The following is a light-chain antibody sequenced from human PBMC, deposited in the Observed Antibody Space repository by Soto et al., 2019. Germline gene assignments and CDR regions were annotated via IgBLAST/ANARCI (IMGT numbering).Light chain of an antibody. V-gene: IGLV2-14*01. CDR3: SSYTGRSTLL. CDR2: EVT. CDR1: SSDIGGYNF. Sequence: QSVLTQPASVSGSPGQSITISCTGSSSDIGGYNFVSWYQQHPGKAPQLIIYEVTNRPFGVSSRFSASKSANTASLTISGLQSEDEADYYCSSYTGRSTLLFGGGTKVTVL. J-gene: IGLJ2*01.